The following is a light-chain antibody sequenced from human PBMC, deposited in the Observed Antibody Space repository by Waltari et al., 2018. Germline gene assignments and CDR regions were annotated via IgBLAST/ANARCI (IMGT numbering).Light chain of an antibody. Sequence: DVVMTQSPLYLPVALGQPASISCRSSQSLLYKDGNTYLHWFQQRPGQSPRRLIYKISNRDSGVPDRFSGSGSGTDFTLSISRVEAEDVGVYYCMQGTHWPLYTFGHGTKLEIK. CDR1: QSLLYKDGNTY. CDR3: MQGTHWPLYT. V-gene: IGKV2-30*01. CDR2: KIS. J-gene: IGKJ2*01.